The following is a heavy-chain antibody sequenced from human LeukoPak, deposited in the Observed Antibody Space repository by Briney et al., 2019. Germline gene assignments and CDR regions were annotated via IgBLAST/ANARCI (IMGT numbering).Heavy chain of an antibody. V-gene: IGHV4-31*03. CDR1: GGSISSGGYY. D-gene: IGHD4-17*01. CDR2: IYYSGST. Sequence: PSQTLSLTCTVSGGSISSGGYYWSWIRQLPGKGLEWIGYIYYSGSTYYNPSLKSRVTISVDTSKNQFSLKLSSVTAADTAVYYCARDRGTVTTNYYYGMDVWGQGTTVTVSS. J-gene: IGHJ6*02. CDR3: ARDRGTVTTNYYYGMDV.